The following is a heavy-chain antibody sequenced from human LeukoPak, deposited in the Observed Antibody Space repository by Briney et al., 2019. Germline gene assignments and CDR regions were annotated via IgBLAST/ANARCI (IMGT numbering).Heavy chain of an antibody. CDR3: ARARWATLDY. D-gene: IGHD4-23*01. Sequence: SETLSLTCTVSGGSISSGGYYWSWIRQHPGKGLEWIGYIYYSGSTYYNPSLKSRVTISVDTSKNQFSLKLSSVTAADTAVYYCARARWATLDYWGQGTLVTVSS. CDR2: IYYSGST. CDR1: GGSISSGGYY. V-gene: IGHV4-31*03. J-gene: IGHJ4*02.